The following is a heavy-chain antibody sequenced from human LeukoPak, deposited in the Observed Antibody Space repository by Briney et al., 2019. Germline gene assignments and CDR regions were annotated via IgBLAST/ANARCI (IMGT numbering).Heavy chain of an antibody. CDR1: GFSFNSYT. CDR2: ISPVSSYT. J-gene: IGHJ6*02. Sequence: GGSLRLSCLASGFSFNSYTMIWVREAPGKGLEWVSTISPVSSYTWYAESVKGRFTISRDNPKNSLYLQMDSLRVEDTAVYYCVRDVSRRIGMDVWGQGTTVTVSS. D-gene: IGHD2/OR15-2a*01. CDR3: VRDVSRRIGMDV. V-gene: IGHV3-21*01.